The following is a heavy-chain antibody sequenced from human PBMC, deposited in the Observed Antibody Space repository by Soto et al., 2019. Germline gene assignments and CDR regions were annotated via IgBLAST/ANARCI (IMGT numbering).Heavy chain of an antibody. CDR1: VFSLSSRGLA. CDR2: IYWNYEK. Sequence: QITLKESGPTLVKPTEPLTLTCTFSVFSLSSRGLAVGWIRQPPGKALECVALIYWNYEKRARPSLSSRPTITKDASKNQVVINMTNMDPVDPATYHCAHCLGGGNSCYFNYWGQGALVSVSS. CDR3: AHCLGGGNSCYFNY. J-gene: IGHJ4*02. V-gene: IGHV2-5*01. D-gene: IGHD2-21*02.